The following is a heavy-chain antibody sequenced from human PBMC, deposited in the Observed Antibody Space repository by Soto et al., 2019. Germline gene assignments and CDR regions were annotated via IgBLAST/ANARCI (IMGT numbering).Heavy chain of an antibody. CDR2: INHSGGST. CDR1: GYTFTSYY. V-gene: IGHV1-46*01. J-gene: IGHJ5*02. Sequence: GASVKVSCKASGYTFTSYYMHWVRQAPGQGLEWMGIINHSGGSTSYAQKFQGRVTMTRDTSTSTVYMELSSLRSEDTAVYYCARDAIPYCSGGSCYSLVVWFDPWGQGTLVTVSS. CDR3: ARDAIPYCSGGSCYSLVVWFDP. D-gene: IGHD2-15*01.